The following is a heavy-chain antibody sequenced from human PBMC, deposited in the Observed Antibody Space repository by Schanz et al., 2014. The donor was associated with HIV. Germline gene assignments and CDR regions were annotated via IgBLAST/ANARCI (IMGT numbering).Heavy chain of an antibody. D-gene: IGHD1-20*01. Sequence: EVQLVESGGGLVKPGGSLRLACAGSRLTFSGYSMNWVRQAPGKGLEWVSSISGGSGSTFYADSVKGRFTISRVNSKNTLYLQMNSLRAEDTAIYYCAKTSITLGMDVWGQGTTVTVSS. J-gene: IGHJ6*02. V-gene: IGHV3-23*04. CDR1: RLTFSGYS. CDR2: ISGGSGST. CDR3: AKTSITLGMDV.